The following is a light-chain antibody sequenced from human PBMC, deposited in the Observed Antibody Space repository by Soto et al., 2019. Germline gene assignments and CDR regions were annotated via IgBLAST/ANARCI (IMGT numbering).Light chain of an antibody. Sequence: DIQLTQSPSSVSASVGDRVTITCRASQDIGTWLAWYQQKPGKAPKLLIYVASNLQSGVPSRFSGAGSGTVFNLTITSLQPEDFATYHCQQADSFPFTFGPGTKVDIK. J-gene: IGKJ3*01. CDR3: QQADSFPFT. CDR1: QDIGTW. V-gene: IGKV1-12*01. CDR2: VAS.